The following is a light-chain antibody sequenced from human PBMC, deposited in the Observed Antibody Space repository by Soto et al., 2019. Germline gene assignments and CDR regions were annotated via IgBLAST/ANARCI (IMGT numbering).Light chain of an antibody. CDR1: SSNIGRNT. Sequence: QSVVTQPASASGTAGQRVTIACSGSSSNIGRNTVHWYQQLPGTTPKLLIYSNDQRPSGVPDRFSGSKSGSSASLAISGLQSEDEADYYCAAWDDSLNGVVFGGGTKLTVL. J-gene: IGLJ2*01. CDR2: SND. V-gene: IGLV1-44*01. CDR3: AAWDDSLNGVV.